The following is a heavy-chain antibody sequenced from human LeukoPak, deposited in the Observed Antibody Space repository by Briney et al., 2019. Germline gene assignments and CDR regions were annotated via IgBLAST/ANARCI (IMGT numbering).Heavy chain of an antibody. D-gene: IGHD3-22*01. Sequence: SSETLSLTCTVSGGSISSYYWSWIRQPPGKGLEWIGYIYYSGSTNYNPSLKSRVTISVDTSKNQFSLKLSSMTAADTAVYYCARGYDSSGYEYFDYWGQGTLVTVSS. CDR1: GGSISSYY. V-gene: IGHV4-59*01. CDR3: ARGYDSSGYEYFDY. J-gene: IGHJ4*02. CDR2: IYYSGST.